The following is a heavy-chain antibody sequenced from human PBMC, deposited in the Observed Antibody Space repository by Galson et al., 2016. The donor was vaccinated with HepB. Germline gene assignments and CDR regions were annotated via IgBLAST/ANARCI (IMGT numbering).Heavy chain of an antibody. Sequence: QSGAEVKKPGESLKLSCKGSGYSFTSYWIGWVRQMPGKGLECVGIIYPDDSDTRYSPSFQGQVTISADKSISTAYLQGSSLKAPDAAMYYCARVVRGVSGFDPWGQGTLITVSS. CDR1: GYSFTSYW. CDR3: ARVVRGVSGFDP. CDR2: IYPDDSDT. D-gene: IGHD3-10*01. J-gene: IGHJ5*02. V-gene: IGHV5-51*01.